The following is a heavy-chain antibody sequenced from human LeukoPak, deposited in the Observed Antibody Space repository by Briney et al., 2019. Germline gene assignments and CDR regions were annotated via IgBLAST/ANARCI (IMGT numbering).Heavy chain of an antibody. Sequence: SETLSLTCAVSSLSISSGYYWDWIRQPPGKGLEWIGTIFYTGITYYNPSLKSRVTMSVDTSKNQFSLKLSSVTAADTAVYYCARDRGERTSYASGDFDYWGQGTLVTVSS. V-gene: IGHV4-38-2*02. D-gene: IGHD3-16*01. CDR1: SLSISSGYY. J-gene: IGHJ4*02. CDR2: IFYTGIT. CDR3: ARDRGERTSYASGDFDY.